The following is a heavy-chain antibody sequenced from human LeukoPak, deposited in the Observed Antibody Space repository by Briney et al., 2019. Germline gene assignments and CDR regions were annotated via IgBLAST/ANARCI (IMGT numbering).Heavy chain of an antibody. CDR3: ARLGYSSSWYGVAEFDY. J-gene: IGHJ4*02. D-gene: IGHD6-13*01. V-gene: IGHV5-10-1*01. CDR1: GYSFTSYW. CDR2: IDPSDSYT. Sequence: GESLKISCKGSGYSFTSYWISWVRQMAGKGMEWMGRIDPSDSYTNYSPSFQGHVTISADKSISTAYLQWSSLKASDTAMYYCARLGYSSSWYGVAEFDYWGQGTLVTVSS.